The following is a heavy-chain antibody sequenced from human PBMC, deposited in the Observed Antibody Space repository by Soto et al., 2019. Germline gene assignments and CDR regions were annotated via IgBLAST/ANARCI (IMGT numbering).Heavy chain of an antibody. CDR3: ARGADYSNSNFDY. D-gene: IGHD4-4*01. V-gene: IGHV3-21*01. CDR1: GFAFSSYS. J-gene: IGHJ4*02. Sequence: GGSLRLSCAVSGFAFSSYSVDWVRQAPGKGLEWVSSISTSGYIYYADSVKGRFAISRDNAKNSLFLQMTSLRVEDTAVYYCARGADYSNSNFDYWGQGTLVTVSS. CDR2: ISTSGYI.